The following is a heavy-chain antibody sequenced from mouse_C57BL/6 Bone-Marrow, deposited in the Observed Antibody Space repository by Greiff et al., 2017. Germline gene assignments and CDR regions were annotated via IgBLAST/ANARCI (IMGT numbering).Heavy chain of an antibody. V-gene: IGHV1-9*01. Sequence: VQLQQSGAELMKPGASVKLSCKATGYTFTGYWIEWVKQRPGHGLEWIGEILPGSGSTNSNEKFKGKATFTADTSSNTAYMQLSSLTTEDSAIYYCARENWAYYAMDYWGQGTSVTVSS. CDR1: GYTFTGYW. CDR3: ARENWAYYAMDY. CDR2: ILPGSGST. D-gene: IGHD4-1*01. J-gene: IGHJ4*01.